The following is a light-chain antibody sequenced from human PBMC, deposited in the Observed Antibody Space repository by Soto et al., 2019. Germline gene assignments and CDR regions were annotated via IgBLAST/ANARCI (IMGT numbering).Light chain of an antibody. J-gene: IGKJ1*01. Sequence: VCNQAACSLSVIACERDTHSFRPIQRGGSNYLAWYQQRPGQAPRLLIYGASTRASGVPDRFSGSGSGTEFTLTISRLQSEDSAVYYCQQYGSWPTCTFGEGTKVDIK. CDR3: QQYGSWPTCT. CDR1: QRGGSNY. V-gene: IGKV3-20*01. CDR2: GAS.